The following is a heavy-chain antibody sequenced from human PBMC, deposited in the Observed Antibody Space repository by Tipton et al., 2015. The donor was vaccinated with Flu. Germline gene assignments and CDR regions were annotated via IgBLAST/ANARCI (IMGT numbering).Heavy chain of an antibody. Sequence: SLRLSCAASGFTLSNYGMHWVRQAPGKGLEWVAFIRYDGSNIYYADSVKGRFTISRDYSKNTLYLQMNSLRGEDTAVYYCTTGLYYDILTGYHTGFDYWGQGTLVTVSS. CDR2: IRYDGSNI. CDR3: TTGLYYDILTGYHTGFDY. CDR1: GFTLSNYG. J-gene: IGHJ4*02. D-gene: IGHD3-9*01. V-gene: IGHV3-30*02.